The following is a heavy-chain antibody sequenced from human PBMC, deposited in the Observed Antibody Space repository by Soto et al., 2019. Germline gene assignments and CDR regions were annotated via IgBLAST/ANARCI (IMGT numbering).Heavy chain of an antibody. CDR1: GASFSGYY. Sequence: SETLSLTCAVYGASFSGYYWSWIRQPPGKGVEWIGEINHSGSTNYNPSLKSRVTISVDTSKNQFSLKLSSLRSEDTAVYYCARDPSYYGMDVWGQGTTVTVSS. CDR2: INHSGST. V-gene: IGHV4-34*01. CDR3: ARDPSYYGMDV. J-gene: IGHJ6*02.